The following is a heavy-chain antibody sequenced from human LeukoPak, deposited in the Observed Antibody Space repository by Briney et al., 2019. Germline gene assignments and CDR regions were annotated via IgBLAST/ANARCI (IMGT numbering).Heavy chain of an antibody. CDR1: GYTFTSYY. V-gene: IGHV1-46*01. Sequence: ASVTVSCKASGYTFTSYYMHWVRQAPGQGLEWMGIINPSGGSTSYAQKFQGRVTMTRDTSTSTVYMELSSLRSEDTAVYYCARAADLRYFGWLLASGWFDPWGQGTLVTVSS. D-gene: IGHD3-9*01. J-gene: IGHJ5*02. CDR3: ARAADLRYFGWLLASGWFDP. CDR2: INPSGGST.